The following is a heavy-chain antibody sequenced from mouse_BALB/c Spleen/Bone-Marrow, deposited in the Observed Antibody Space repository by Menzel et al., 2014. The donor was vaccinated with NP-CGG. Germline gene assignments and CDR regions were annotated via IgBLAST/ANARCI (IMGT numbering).Heavy chain of an antibody. Sequence: QVQLQQSGAELVKPGASVKLSCKASGYTFTSYYMYWVKQRPGQGLEWIGEINPSNGGTNFNEKFKSRATLTVDKSSSTAYMQLSSLTSEDSAVYYCTRGRTWDFDYWGQGTPLTFSS. CDR3: TRGRTWDFDY. J-gene: IGHJ2*01. CDR2: INPSNGGT. CDR1: GYTFTSYY. V-gene: IGHV1S81*02. D-gene: IGHD4-1*01.